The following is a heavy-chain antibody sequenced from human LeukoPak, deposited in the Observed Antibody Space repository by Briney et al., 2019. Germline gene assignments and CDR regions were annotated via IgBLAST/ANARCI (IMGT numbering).Heavy chain of an antibody. CDR3: ARDGGTYYDFWSGYYWY. D-gene: IGHD3-3*01. CDR1: GFTFSSYW. CDR2: IKQDGSEK. Sequence: GGALRLSCAASGFTFSSYWMSWVRQAPGKGLEWVANIKQDGSEKYYVDSVKGRFTISRDNAKNSLYLQMNSLRAEDTAVYHCARDGGTYYDFWSGYYWYWGQGTLVTVSS. J-gene: IGHJ4*02. V-gene: IGHV3-7*01.